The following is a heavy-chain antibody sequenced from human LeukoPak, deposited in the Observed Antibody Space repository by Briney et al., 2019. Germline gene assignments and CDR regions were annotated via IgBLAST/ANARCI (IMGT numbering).Heavy chain of an antibody. CDR1: GFTFSSYG. CDR3: AKVYDFWSGHFDY. V-gene: IGHV3-33*06. CDR2: IWYDGSNK. D-gene: IGHD3-3*01. J-gene: IGHJ4*02. Sequence: PGRSLRLSCAASGFTFSSYGMHWVRQAPGKGLEWVAVIWYDGSNKYYADSVKGRFTISRDNSKNTLYLQMNSLRAEDTAVYYCAKVYDFWSGHFDYWGQGTLVTVSS.